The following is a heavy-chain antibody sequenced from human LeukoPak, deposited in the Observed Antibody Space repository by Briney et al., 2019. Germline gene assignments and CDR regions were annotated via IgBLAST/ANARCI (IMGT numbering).Heavy chain of an antibody. J-gene: IGHJ4*02. D-gene: IGHD5-24*01. CDR3: ASRDGYNYRVC. CDR2: ISSSGRTI. V-gene: IGHV3-11*01. CDR1: GFTFSDHY. Sequence: GGSLRLSCAASGFTFSDHYINWIRQAPGKGLEWVSYISSSGRTIYYADSVEGRFTISRDNAKNSLYLQMNSLRAEDTAVYYCASRDGYNYRVCWGQGTLVTVSS.